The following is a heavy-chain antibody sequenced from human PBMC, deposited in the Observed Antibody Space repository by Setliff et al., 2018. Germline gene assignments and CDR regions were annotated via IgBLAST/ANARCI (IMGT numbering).Heavy chain of an antibody. CDR3: ARGVAGASPNYYYMDA. Sequence: RASVKVSCKTSGYTFAAYGITWVRQAPGQGLEWMGRISGHNNKTKYAQKVQGRVTMTTDKSTSTAYMELKSLKSDDTAMYFCARGVAGASPNYYYMDAWGRGTTVTVSS. CDR1: GYTFAAYG. J-gene: IGHJ6*03. D-gene: IGHD6-19*01. V-gene: IGHV1-18*01. CDR2: ISGHNNKT.